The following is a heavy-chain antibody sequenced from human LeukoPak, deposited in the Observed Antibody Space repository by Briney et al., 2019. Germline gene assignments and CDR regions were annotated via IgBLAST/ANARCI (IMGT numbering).Heavy chain of an antibody. CDR3: ARSSYYDTSGYYDY. CDR2: IYYTEST. Sequence: SETLSLTCTVSGGSICSSSHYWGWVRQPPGKGLECIGFIYYTESTYSNPSLKSRVALSIDRTKNQFSLKLSSVTAADTAVYYCARSSYYDTSGYYDYWGQGALVTVSS. D-gene: IGHD3-22*01. V-gene: IGHV4-39*01. J-gene: IGHJ4*02. CDR1: GGSICSSSHY.